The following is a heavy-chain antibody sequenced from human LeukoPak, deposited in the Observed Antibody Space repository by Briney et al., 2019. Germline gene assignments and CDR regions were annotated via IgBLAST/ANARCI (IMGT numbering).Heavy chain of an antibody. D-gene: IGHD4-17*01. Sequence: PPETLSLTCAVYGGSFSGYYWSWIRQSPGKGLEWIGYIFYTGSTNYNPSLKSRVTISLDTSRTQFSLRLSSVTAADTAVYYCARVGSGTTVTTAPYSSPRNYYYYMDVWGKGTTVTISS. J-gene: IGHJ6*03. CDR2: IFYTGST. V-gene: IGHV4-59*01. CDR1: GGSFSGYY. CDR3: ARVGSGTTVTTAPYSSPRNYYYYMDV.